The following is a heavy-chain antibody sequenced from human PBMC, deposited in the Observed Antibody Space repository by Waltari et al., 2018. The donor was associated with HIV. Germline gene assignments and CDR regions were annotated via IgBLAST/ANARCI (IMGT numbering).Heavy chain of an antibody. J-gene: IGHJ4*03. D-gene: IGHD1-20*01. CDR2: IWYDGGNE. CDR1: GFILIKFG. V-gene: IGHV3-33*01. Sequence: QVQLAESGGGVVQPGRSLRLPCVASGFILIKFGMHWVRQKPGKGLEWVAAIWYDGGNEYYADSVKGRFTISRDNSKNTLYLQMNSLRAEDTAVYYCARDWTITATTRVDFWGPGTLVTVSS. CDR3: ARDWTITATTRVDF.